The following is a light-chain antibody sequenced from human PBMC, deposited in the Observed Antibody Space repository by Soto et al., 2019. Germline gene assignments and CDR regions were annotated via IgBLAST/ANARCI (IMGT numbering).Light chain of an antibody. V-gene: IGKV1-5*03. CDR1: QSISSW. Sequence: DIQMTQSPSTLSASVGDRVTITCRASQSISSWLAWYQQKPGKAPKLLIYKASSLESGVPSRFSGSGSGTEFALTISRLKPDDFATDYCQQYYSYPCTCGQGTKVEI. CDR2: KAS. CDR3: QQYYSYPCT. J-gene: IGKJ1*01.